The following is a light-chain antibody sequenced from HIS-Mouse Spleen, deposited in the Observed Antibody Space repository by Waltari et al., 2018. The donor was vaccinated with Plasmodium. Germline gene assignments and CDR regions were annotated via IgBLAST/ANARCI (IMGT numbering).Light chain of an antibody. CDR1: QSISSY. CDR3: QQSYSTWT. V-gene: IGKV1-39*01. J-gene: IGKJ1*01. Sequence: DIQMTQSPSSLSASVGDRVTITCRASQSISSYLNWYQQKPGKAPKLLSYAASSLQSGVPSRFSCSGSGTDFTLTISSLQPEDFATYDCQQSYSTWTFGQGTKVEIK. CDR2: AAS.